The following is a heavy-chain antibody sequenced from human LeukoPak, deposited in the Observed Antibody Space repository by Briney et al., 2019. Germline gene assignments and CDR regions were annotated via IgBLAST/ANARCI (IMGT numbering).Heavy chain of an antibody. CDR1: GFAFSTYA. J-gene: IGHJ4*02. Sequence: GGSLRLSCAASGFAFSTYAMSWVRQAPGKGLEWVSGITSGGGTTYYAGSVKGRFTISRENAKNSLYLQMNSLRAGDTAVYYCARALGSASSLDYWGQGTLVTVSS. D-gene: IGHD6-6*01. CDR3: ARALGSASSLDY. CDR2: ITSGGGTT. V-gene: IGHV3-23*01.